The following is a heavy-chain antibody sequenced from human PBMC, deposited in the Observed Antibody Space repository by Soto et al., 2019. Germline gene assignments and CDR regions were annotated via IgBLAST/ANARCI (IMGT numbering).Heavy chain of an antibody. J-gene: IGHJ1*01. V-gene: IGHV3-23*01. D-gene: IGHD3-3*01. CDR3: TKGGDSWSGYAQH. Sequence: HPGGSLRLSCAASGFSFGNYVMNWVRQAPGKGLEWVSGISDSGGSSSSADSVKGRFTVSRDNSKNTLYLQMDSLTGDDTAVYYCTKGGDSWSGYAQHWGQGALVTVYS. CDR2: ISDSGGSS. CDR1: GFSFGNYV.